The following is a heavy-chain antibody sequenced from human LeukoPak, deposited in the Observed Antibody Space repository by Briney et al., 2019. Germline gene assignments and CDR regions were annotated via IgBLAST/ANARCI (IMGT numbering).Heavy chain of an antibody. CDR1: GGSISSGSYY. J-gene: IGHJ4*02. Sequence: SETLSLTCTVSGGSISSGSYYWSWIRQPAGKGLEWIGRIYTSGSTNYNPSLKSRVTISLDTSKKQFSLKLTSVTAADTAIYYCATEYCASSSCRFDSWGQGTLVTVSS. D-gene: IGHD2-2*01. CDR2: IYTSGST. V-gene: IGHV4-61*02. CDR3: ATEYCASSSCRFDS.